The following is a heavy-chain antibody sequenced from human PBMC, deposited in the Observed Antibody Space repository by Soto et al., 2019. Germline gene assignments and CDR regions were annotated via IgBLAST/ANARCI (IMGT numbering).Heavy chain of an antibody. D-gene: IGHD5-18*01. J-gene: IGHJ4*02. CDR3: ARGFVETAMAFDY. CDR1: GASINSGGYF. V-gene: IGHV4-31*03. CDR2: IHYSGTT. Sequence: QVQLQESGPGLAKPSQTLSLACSVSGASINSGGYFWSWIRQLPGKGLEWIGYIHYSGTTYYNPSLKRRVVMSMDTSKNDFSLKLNSVTAADTAVFYCARGFVETAMAFDYWGQGALVTVSS.